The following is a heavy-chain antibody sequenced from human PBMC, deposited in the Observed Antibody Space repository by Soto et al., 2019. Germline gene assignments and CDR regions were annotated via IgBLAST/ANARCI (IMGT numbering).Heavy chain of an antibody. Sequence: QVQLQESGPGLVKPSQTLSLTCTVSGGSISSGGYYWSWIRQHPGKGLEWIGYIYYSGSTYYNPSLKSRVTISVDTSKNQFSLKLSSVTAADTAAYYGARGHDPIVNYYFDYWGQGTLVTVSS. D-gene: IGHD1-20*01. CDR2: IYYSGST. V-gene: IGHV4-31*03. CDR1: GGSISSGGYY. J-gene: IGHJ4*02. CDR3: ARGHDPIVNYYFDY.